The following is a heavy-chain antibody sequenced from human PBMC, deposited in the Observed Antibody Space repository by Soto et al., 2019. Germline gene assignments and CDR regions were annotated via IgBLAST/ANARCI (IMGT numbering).Heavy chain of an antibody. J-gene: IGHJ2*01. CDR3: ARVLQPPDGSGWRSLYCYFAL. V-gene: IGHV1-69*06. Sequence: QVQLVQSGAEVKKPGSSVKVSCKASGGTFNSYALTWVRQAPGHGLEWMGGIIPIFRSTNYAQKFQGRVTITANRSTGTGYMELSSLRSDDTAVYYCARVLQPPDGSGWRSLYCYFALWGRGTRVTVSS. CDR2: IIPIFRST. CDR1: GGTFNSYA. D-gene: IGHD6-19*01.